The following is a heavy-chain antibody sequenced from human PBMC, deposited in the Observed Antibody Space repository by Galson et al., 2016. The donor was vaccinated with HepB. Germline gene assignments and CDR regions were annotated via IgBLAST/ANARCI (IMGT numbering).Heavy chain of an antibody. Sequence: SLRLSCAATGLTFSNYAMTWVRQAPGKGLEWVSSISGSTTTTYYADSVKGRFTTSRDNPKNTFYLQMNNLRAEDTASYYCAKGGGSTWYISPHFVDPWGQGTLVTVSS. D-gene: IGHD6-13*01. CDR1: GLTFSNYA. CDR3: AKGGGSTWYISPHFVDP. J-gene: IGHJ5*02. CDR2: ISGSTTTT. V-gene: IGHV3-23*01.